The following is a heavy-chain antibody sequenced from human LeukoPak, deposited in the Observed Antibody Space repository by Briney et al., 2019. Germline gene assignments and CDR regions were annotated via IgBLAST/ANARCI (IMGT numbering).Heavy chain of an antibody. CDR1: GFTFSNAW. V-gene: IGHV3-15*01. J-gene: IGHJ1*01. Sequence: PGGCLSLFCAASGFTFSNAWMSWGRQAPGKGLEWVGRIKSKTDGGTIDYAAPVKGRFTISRDDSKNTLFLQMNSLKAEDTAVYYCSTDGGAGSSGYLAYWGQGPVAPVTS. CDR3: STDGGAGSSGYLAY. CDR2: IKSKTDGGTI. D-gene: IGHD3-22*01.